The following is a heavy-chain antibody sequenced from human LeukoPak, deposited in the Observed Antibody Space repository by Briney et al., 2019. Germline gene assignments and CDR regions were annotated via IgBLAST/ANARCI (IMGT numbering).Heavy chain of an antibody. CDR2: IYTSGST. CDR1: GGSISSYY. V-gene: IGHV4-4*07. Sequence: PSETLSLTCTVPGGSISSYYWSWIRQPAGKGLEWIGRIYTSGSTNYNPSLKSRVTMSVDTSKNQFSLKLSSVTAADTAVYYCARGPHWNYASPFDYWGQGTLVTVSS. CDR3: ARGPHWNYASPFDY. J-gene: IGHJ4*02. D-gene: IGHD1-7*01.